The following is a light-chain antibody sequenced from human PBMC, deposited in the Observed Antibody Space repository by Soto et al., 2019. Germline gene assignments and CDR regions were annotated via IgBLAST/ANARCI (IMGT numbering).Light chain of an antibody. CDR3: SSYTSGSTYV. CDR1: SSDVGGYNY. Sequence: QSALTQPASVSGSPGQSITISCTGTSSDVGGYNYVSRYQQHPGKAPKLMIYEVSNRPSGVSNRFSGSKSGNTASLTISGLQAEDEADYYCSSYTSGSTYVFGTGTKVTVL. J-gene: IGLJ1*01. V-gene: IGLV2-14*01. CDR2: EVS.